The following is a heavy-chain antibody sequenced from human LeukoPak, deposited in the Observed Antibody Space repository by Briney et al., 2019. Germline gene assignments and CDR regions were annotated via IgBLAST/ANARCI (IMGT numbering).Heavy chain of an antibody. D-gene: IGHD4-17*01. CDR1: GGTSSSYA. J-gene: IGHJ6*03. CDR3: ARGLGTTVTSYYYYYYYMDV. Sequence: ASVKVSCKASGGTSSSYAISWVRQAPGQGLEWMGWMNPNSGNTGYAQKFQGRVTMTRNTSISTAYMELSSLRSEDTAVYYCARGLGTTVTSYYYYYYYMDVWGKGTTVTVSS. V-gene: IGHV1-8*02. CDR2: MNPNSGNT.